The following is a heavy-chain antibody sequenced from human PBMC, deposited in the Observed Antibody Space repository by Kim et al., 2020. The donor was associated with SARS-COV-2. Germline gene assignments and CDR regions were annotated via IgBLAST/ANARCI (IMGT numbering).Heavy chain of an antibody. CDR2: INHSGST. J-gene: IGHJ6*02. CDR3: ARRSTVETGDGMDV. CDR1: GGSFSGYS. V-gene: IGHV4-34*01. Sequence: SETLSLTCDVHGGSFSGYSWKWIRQPPGKGLEWFGEINHSGSTNYNPSLKSRVTISVDTSKKQVSLKIHSVTAADTAVYCCARRSTVETGDGMDVWGQGTTVIVSS. D-gene: IGHD4-17*01.